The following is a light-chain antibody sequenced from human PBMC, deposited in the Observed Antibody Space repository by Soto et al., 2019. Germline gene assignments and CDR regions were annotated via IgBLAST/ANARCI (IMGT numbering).Light chain of an antibody. Sequence: DIQMTQSPSTLSASVGDRVTITCRASQRISTWLAWYQQKPGKAPKLLIYKASSLEGGVPSRFSGSGSGTEFNITISSLQPDDFATYYCQQYNTYPLTFGGGPRWTSN. CDR1: QRISTW. CDR3: QQYNTYPLT. V-gene: IGKV1-5*03. J-gene: IGKJ4*01. CDR2: KAS.